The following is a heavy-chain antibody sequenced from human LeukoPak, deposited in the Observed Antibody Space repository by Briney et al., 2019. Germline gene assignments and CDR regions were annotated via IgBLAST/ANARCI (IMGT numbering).Heavy chain of an antibody. CDR2: IIPIFGTA. J-gene: IGHJ4*02. Sequence: SVKVSCKASGGTFTSYAISWVRQAPGQGLERMGGIIPIFGTANYAQKFQGRVTITPDESTSTAYTELSSLRSEDTAVYYCARSSGYYYVSYFDYWGQGTLVTVSS. V-gene: IGHV1-69*13. CDR1: GGTFTSYA. D-gene: IGHD3-22*01. CDR3: ARSSGYYYVSYFDY.